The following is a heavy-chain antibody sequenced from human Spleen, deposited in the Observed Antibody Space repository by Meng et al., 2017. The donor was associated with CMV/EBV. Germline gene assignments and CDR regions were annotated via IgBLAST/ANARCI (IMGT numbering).Heavy chain of an antibody. Sequence: SETLSLTCTVSGGSVSHGSNYWSWIRQPPGKGLEWIGYIHSSGSTNYNPSLRSRVTLSLDTSKNQFSLKLSSVTAADTAVYYCAREDSGYYFDYWGQGTLVTVSS. J-gene: IGHJ4*02. CDR1: GGSVSHGSNY. CDR3: AREDSGYYFDY. CDR2: IHSSGST. D-gene: IGHD6-25*01. V-gene: IGHV4-61*01.